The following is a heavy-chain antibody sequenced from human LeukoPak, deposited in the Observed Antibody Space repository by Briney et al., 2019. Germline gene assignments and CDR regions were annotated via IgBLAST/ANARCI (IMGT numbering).Heavy chain of an antibody. CDR1: GFTFSSYS. D-gene: IGHD3-22*01. CDR2: ISSSSSTI. V-gene: IGHV3-48*01. Sequence: PGGSLRLSCAASGFTFSSYSMNWVSQAPGKGLEWVSYISSSSSTIHYADSVKGRFTISRDNAKNSLYLQMNSLRAEDTALYYCAKAPGDYYDTRADRDYWGQGTLVTVSS. CDR3: AKAPGDYYDTRADRDY. J-gene: IGHJ4*02.